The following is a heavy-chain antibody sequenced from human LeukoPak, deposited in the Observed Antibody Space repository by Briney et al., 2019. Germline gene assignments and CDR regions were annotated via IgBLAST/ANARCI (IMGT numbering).Heavy chain of an antibody. CDR1: GGTFSSYA. Sequence: SVKVSCKASGGTFSSYAISWVRQAPGQGLEWMGGIIPIFGTANYAQKFQGRVTITTDESTSTAYMELSSLRSEDTAVYYCARDGVVGATTPPLYDAFDIWGQGTMVTVSS. CDR2: IIPIFGTA. CDR3: ARDGVVGATTPPLYDAFDI. J-gene: IGHJ3*02. D-gene: IGHD1-26*01. V-gene: IGHV1-69*05.